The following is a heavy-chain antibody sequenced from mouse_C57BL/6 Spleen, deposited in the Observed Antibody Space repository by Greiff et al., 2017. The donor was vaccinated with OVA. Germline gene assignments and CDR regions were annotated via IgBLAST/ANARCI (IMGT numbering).Heavy chain of an antibody. CDR1: GFTFSSYA. CDR3: ARGEGYDGYFFDY. Sequence: EVMLVESGGGLVKPGGSLKLSCAASGFTFSSYAMSWVRQTPEKRLEWVATISDGGSYTYYPDNVKGRFTISRDNAKNNLYLQMSHLKSEDTAMYYCARGEGYDGYFFDYWGQGTTLTVSS. D-gene: IGHD2-3*01. V-gene: IGHV5-4*03. J-gene: IGHJ2*01. CDR2: ISDGGSYT.